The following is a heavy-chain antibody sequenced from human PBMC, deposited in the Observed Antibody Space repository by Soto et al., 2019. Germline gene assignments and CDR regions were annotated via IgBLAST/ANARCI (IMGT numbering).Heavy chain of an antibody. D-gene: IGHD3-3*01. Sequence: GASVKVSCKASGGTFSSYAISWVRQAPGQGLEWMGGIIPIFGTANYAQKFQGRVTITADESTSTAYMELSSLRSEDTAVYYCAREATIFGVLAWFAPRSQRTLVPVSS. V-gene: IGHV1-69*13. J-gene: IGHJ5*01. CDR1: GGTFSSYA. CDR3: AREATIFGVLAWFAP. CDR2: IIPIFGTA.